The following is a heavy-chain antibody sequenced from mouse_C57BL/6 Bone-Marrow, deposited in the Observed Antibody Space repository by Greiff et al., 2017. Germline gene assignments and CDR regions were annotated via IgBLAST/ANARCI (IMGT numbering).Heavy chain of an antibody. CDR1: GFTFTDYY. CDR3: ARGYYSNYDYAMDY. Sequence: EVQGVESGGGLVQPGGSLSLSCAASGFTFTDYYMSWVRQPPGKALEWLGFIRNKANGYTTEYSASVKGRFTISRDNSQSILYLQMNALRAEDSATYYCARGYYSNYDYAMDYWGQGTSVTVSS. J-gene: IGHJ4*01. V-gene: IGHV7-3*01. D-gene: IGHD2-5*01. CDR2: IRNKANGYTT.